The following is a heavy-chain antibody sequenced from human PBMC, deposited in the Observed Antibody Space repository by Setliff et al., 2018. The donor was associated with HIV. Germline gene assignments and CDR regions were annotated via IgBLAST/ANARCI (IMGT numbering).Heavy chain of an antibody. CDR2: INGGNGNT. CDR3: ATHNPLISVTLVPRGVFDT. V-gene: IGHV1-3*01. D-gene: IGHD2-8*02. CDR1: GYTFTSYA. J-gene: IGHJ3*02. Sequence: ASVKVSCKASGYTFTSYAMHWVRQAPGQRLEWMGWINGGNGNTKYSQKFQGRLTMTEDTSTDTAYMELSSLRSDDTAVYYCATHNPLISVTLVPRGVFDTWGQGTMVTVSS.